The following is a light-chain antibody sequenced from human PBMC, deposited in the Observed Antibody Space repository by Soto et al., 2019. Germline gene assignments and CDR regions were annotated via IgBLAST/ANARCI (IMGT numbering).Light chain of an antibody. Sequence: QAILTQPASVSGSPGQSITRSCTGTSSDVGGYIYVSWYQQHPGKAPKLMIYDVTSRPSGVSYRFSGSKSGNTASLTISGLQAEDETDYYCSSYTTSSSYVFGTGTKVTVL. V-gene: IGLV2-14*01. CDR1: SSDVGGYIY. CDR2: DVT. CDR3: SSYTTSSSYV. J-gene: IGLJ1*01.